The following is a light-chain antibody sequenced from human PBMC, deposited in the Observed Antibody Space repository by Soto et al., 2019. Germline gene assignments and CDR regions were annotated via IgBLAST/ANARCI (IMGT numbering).Light chain of an antibody. J-gene: IGKJ4*01. Sequence: EIVLTQSPATLSLSPGERATLSCRASQSVSSYLAWYQQKPGQAPRLLIYDASNRATGIPARFSGSGSGTAFTLTISSREPEDFALYYCQQRRNWPPVTFGGGTKVEIK. CDR1: QSVSSY. CDR2: DAS. V-gene: IGKV3-11*01. CDR3: QQRRNWPPVT.